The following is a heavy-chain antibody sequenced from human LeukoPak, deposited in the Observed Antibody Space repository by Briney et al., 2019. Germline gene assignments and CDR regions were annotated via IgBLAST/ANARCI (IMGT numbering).Heavy chain of an antibody. CDR3: ARDGWFGDYNWFDP. J-gene: IGHJ5*02. CDR2: ISSASNTI. Sequence: VGSLRLSCAASGFTFSSYSMKWVRQAPGKGLEWISYISSASNTIYYADSVKGRFTISRDNAKNSVYLQMNSLRAEDTAMYYCARDGWFGDYNWFDPWGQGTLVTVSS. CDR1: GFTFSSYS. V-gene: IGHV3-48*01. D-gene: IGHD3-10*01.